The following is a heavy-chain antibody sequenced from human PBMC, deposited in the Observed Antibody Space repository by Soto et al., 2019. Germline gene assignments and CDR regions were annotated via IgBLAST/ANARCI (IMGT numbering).Heavy chain of an antibody. CDR1: EGTFNIYA. J-gene: IGHJ4*02. CDR2: IIPYYNTL. CDR3: ASGASRWYPYFFGS. Sequence: QAQGVQSGADVRKPGSSVKLSCKASEGTFNIYAIAWVRQAPGQGLEWMGGIIPYYNTLNYAQKFQDRVTINEDNSTNAAYLELSSLRSEDADESYCASGASRWYPYFFGSWAQGTLVTVS. D-gene: IGHD6-13*01. V-gene: IGHV1-69*06.